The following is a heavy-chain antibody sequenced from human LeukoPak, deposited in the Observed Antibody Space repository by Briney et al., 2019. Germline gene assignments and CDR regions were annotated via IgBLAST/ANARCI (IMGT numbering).Heavy chain of an antibody. J-gene: IGHJ3*02. CDR3: ARGWNATPRSGFDI. D-gene: IGHD2-15*01. CDR1: EFTISRYW. CDR2: INNDGSIT. Sequence: GGSLRLSCAASEFTISRYWMHWVRQAPGKGLVWVSNINNDGSITTYADSVKGRFTISRDNVKNTLFLQMNSLGAEDTALYYCARGWNATPRSGFDIWGLGTMVTVSS. V-gene: IGHV3-74*01.